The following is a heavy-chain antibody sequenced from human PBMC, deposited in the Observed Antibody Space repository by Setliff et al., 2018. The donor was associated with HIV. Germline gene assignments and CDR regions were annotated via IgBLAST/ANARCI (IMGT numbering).Heavy chain of an antibody. CDR1: GFTFSDYY. Sequence: SCAASGFTFSDYYMSWLRQAPGKGLEWVSYISRDGNTIYYADSVKGRFTISRDNAKNSLYLQLNSLRPEDTAVYHCARDKDEDYGSTSFDYWGQGILVTVSS. J-gene: IGHJ4*02. D-gene: IGHD4-17*01. CDR2: ISRDGNTI. CDR3: ARDKDEDYGSTSFDY. V-gene: IGHV3-11*01.